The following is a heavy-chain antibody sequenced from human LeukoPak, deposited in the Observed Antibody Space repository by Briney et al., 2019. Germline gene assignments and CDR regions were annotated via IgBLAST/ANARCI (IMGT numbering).Heavy chain of an antibody. J-gene: IGHJ4*02. V-gene: IGHV3-23*01. CDR3: AKDTSVVRGVNDY. CDR2: ISGSGGST. Sequence: GGSLRLSCAASGFTFSSYAMSWVRQAPGKGLEGVSAISGSGGSTYYADSVKGRFTISRDNSKNTLYLQMNSLRAEDTAVYYCAKDTSVVRGVNDYWGQGTLVTVSS. D-gene: IGHD3-10*01. CDR1: GFTFSSYA.